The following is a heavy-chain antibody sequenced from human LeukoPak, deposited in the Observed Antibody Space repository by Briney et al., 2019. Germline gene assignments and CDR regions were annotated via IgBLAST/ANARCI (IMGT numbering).Heavy chain of an antibody. CDR3: AKSNGYGLIDI. Sequence: SETLSLTCTVSGYSINSGFYWGWLRQPPGKALEWIGNIFYSGSTYYSPSLKSRVTISLDTSRNQFSLKLNSVTAADTAVYYCAKSNGYGLIDIWGQGTMVTVSS. CDR2: IFYSGST. CDR1: GYSINSGFY. J-gene: IGHJ3*02. D-gene: IGHD3-22*01. V-gene: IGHV4-38-2*02.